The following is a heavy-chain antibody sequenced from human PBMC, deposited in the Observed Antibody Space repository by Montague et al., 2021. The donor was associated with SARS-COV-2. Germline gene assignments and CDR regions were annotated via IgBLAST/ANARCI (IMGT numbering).Heavy chain of an antibody. CDR1: GFSLSTSAMC. D-gene: IGHD1-26*01. CDR3: ARSGRPAGNNAPLGSYGLDV. J-gene: IGHJ6*02. V-gene: IGHV2-70*11. CDR2: IDWDDDK. Sequence: PALVKPTQTLTLTCTFSGFSLSTSAMCVSWIRQPPGKALEWLARIDWDDDKYYNASLKTRLTISKDTSKNHVVLTMTNMDPVDTGTYYCARSGRPAGNNAPLGSYGLDVWGRGTPVSVSS.